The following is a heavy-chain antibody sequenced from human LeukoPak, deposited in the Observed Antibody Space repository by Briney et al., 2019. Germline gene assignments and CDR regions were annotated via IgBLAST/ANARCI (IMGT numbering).Heavy chain of an antibody. J-gene: IGHJ4*02. V-gene: IGHV1-46*01. CDR3: ARDGISKYSSGWYGYDY. Sequence: ASVKVSCKASGYTFTGYYMHWVRQAPGQGLEWMGIINPSGGSTSYAQKFQGRVTMTRDMSTSTVYMELSSLRSEDTAVYYCARDGISKYSSGWYGYDYWGQGTLVTVSS. D-gene: IGHD6-19*01. CDR1: GYTFTGYY. CDR2: INPSGGST.